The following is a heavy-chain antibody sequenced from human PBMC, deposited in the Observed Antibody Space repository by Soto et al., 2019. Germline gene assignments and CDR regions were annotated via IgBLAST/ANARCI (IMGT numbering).Heavy chain of an antibody. CDR1: GYSFTTNW. J-gene: IGHJ5*02. D-gene: IGHD2-2*01. Sequence: GESLKISCQVSGYSFTTNWIAWVRQRPGKGLEWMGSIFPDDSDTRYSPSFQGQVTISVDKAVTAAYPQWSSLKASDSAMYYCARLIGSSSWFDLWGQGALVTVSS. V-gene: IGHV5-51*01. CDR2: IFPDDSDT. CDR3: ARLIGSSSWFDL.